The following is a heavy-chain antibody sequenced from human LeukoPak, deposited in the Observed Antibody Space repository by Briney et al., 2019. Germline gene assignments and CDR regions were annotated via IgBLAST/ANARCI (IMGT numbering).Heavy chain of an antibody. CDR1: GGSFSRYY. CDR2: IDHRGDT. V-gene: IGHV4-34*01. CDR3: ARGATISETGYFDF. Sequence: PSETLSLTCAVYGGSFSRYYWSWIRQSPGKGLEGIAEIDHRGDTNYNPSVKSRVTISVDTSKNQFSLKVRSLSAADTALYYCARGATISETGYFDFWGQGTLVTVSS. J-gene: IGHJ4*03. D-gene: IGHD5-24*01.